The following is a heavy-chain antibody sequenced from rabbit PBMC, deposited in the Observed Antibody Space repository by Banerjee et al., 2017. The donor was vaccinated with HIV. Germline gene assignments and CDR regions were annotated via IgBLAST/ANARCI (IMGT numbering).Heavy chain of an antibody. CDR1: GFSFSSSYW. J-gene: IGHJ4*01. Sequence: QEQLEESGGDLVKPEGSLTLTCTASGFSFSSSYWICWVRQAPGKGLEWIGCIYGSSSGSTWYASWAKGRFTISKASWTTVTLQMTSLTAADAASYFCGRDLAGVIGWNFNLWGQGTLVTVS. CDR2: IYGSSSGST. D-gene: IGHD4-1*01. CDR3: GRDLAGVIGWNFNL. V-gene: IGHV1S45*01.